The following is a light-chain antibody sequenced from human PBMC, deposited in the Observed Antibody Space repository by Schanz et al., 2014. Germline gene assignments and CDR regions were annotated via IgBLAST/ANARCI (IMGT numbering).Light chain of an antibody. CDR3: GTWDSSLSAVV. Sequence: QSVLTQPPSVSAAPGQKVTISCFGRSSNIGNNYVSWYQQFPGRAPKLLIYDTSKRPSGIPDRFSGSKSGTSATLGITGLQTGDEADFYCGTWDSSLSAVVFGGGTKLTVL. V-gene: IGLV1-51*01. CDR2: DTS. CDR1: SSNIGNNY. J-gene: IGLJ2*01.